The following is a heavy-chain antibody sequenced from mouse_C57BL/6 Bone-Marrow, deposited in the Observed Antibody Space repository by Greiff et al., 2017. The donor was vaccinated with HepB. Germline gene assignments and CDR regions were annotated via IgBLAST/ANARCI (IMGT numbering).Heavy chain of an antibody. Sequence: VKLQESGPELVKPGASVKLSCKASGYTFTSYDINWVKQRPGQGLEWIGWIYPRDGSTKYNEKFKGKATLTVDTSSSTAYMELHSLTSEDSAVYFCARSWGWLLRNYWGQGTTLTVSS. D-gene: IGHD2-3*01. J-gene: IGHJ2*01. CDR1: GYTFTSYD. V-gene: IGHV1-85*01. CDR3: ARSWGWLLRNY. CDR2: IYPRDGST.